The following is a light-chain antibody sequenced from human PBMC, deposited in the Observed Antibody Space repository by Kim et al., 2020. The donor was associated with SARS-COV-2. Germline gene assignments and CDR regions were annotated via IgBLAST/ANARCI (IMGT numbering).Light chain of an antibody. Sequence: ALGKTVRIKCQGDSLRSFYASWYQQKPGQAHVLVIYGKNNRTSGVPDRFCGSSSGNTASLTITGAQAEDEADYYCNSRDSSGNHWVFGGGTQLNVL. CDR3: NSRDSSGNHWV. CDR2: GKN. CDR1: SLRSFY. V-gene: IGLV3-19*01. J-gene: IGLJ3*02.